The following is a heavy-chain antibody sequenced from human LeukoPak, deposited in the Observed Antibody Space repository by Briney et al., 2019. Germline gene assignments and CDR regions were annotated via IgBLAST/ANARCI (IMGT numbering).Heavy chain of an antibody. D-gene: IGHD4-17*01. CDR1: GGSISSYY. CDR2: IYYSGST. J-gene: IGHJ4*02. CDR3: ARDGLYGDPSDS. Sequence: SETLSLTCTVSGGSISSYYWSWIRQPPGKGLEWIGYIYYSGSTNYNPSLKSRVTISVYTSKNQFSLKLSSVTAADTAVYYCARDGLYGDPSDSWGQGTLVTVSS. V-gene: IGHV4-59*01.